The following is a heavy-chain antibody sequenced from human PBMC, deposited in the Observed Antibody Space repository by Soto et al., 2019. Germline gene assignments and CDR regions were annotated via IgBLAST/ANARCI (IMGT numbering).Heavy chain of an antibody. J-gene: IGHJ5*01. Sequence: TSETLCLTCTVSGGSISNHYCRWIRKHQGKGLEWIGYIFYSGSTSYNPSLKSRVTISVDTSKNQFSLNLYSLTSADTAVYFCARDTGYIYGYYRGLDSLGQGALVTVSS. D-gene: IGHD5-18*01. V-gene: IGHV4-59*11. CDR1: GGSISNHY. CDR2: IFYSGST. CDR3: ARDTGYIYGYYRGLDS.